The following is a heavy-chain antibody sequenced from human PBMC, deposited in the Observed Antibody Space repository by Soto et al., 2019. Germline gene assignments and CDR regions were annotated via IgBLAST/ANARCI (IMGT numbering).Heavy chain of an antibody. CDR2: IPQDGVDG. D-gene: IGHD2-21*02. V-gene: IGHV3-7*03. J-gene: IGHJ6*02. Sequence: DVKLVESGGGLVQPGDSLRLSCEVSGFTFSMYSMSWVRQSPGKGLEWVAKIPQDGVDGHYADSVKGRFTISRDNGKISLYLQLNNLRAEDTAVYYCARDHLILPAHDFFYGSDVWGRGATVTVSS. CDR3: ARDHLILPAHDFFYGSDV. CDR1: GFTFSMYS.